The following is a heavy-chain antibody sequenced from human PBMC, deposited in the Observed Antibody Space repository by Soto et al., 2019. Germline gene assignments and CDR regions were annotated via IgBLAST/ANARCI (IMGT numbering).Heavy chain of an antibody. CDR2: IFPLTDIP. V-gene: IGHV1-69*02. Sequence: QVQLVQSGTEVKKPGSSVKVSCKASGGTFRNYPINWVRQAPGQGLEWMGSIFPLTDIPDYAQNFQARLTFXXDXPTSTAYMELSSLTSDDTAMYFCARGPLVVLNYFESWGQGTLVTVSS. J-gene: IGHJ4*02. CDR3: ARGPLVVLNYFES. CDR1: GGTFRNYP.